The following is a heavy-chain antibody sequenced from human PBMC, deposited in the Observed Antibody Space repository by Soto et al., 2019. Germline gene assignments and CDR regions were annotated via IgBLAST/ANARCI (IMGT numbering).Heavy chain of an antibody. V-gene: IGHV1-58*02. CDR3: SADHPHTAIGWPV. J-gene: IGHJ6*02. Sequence: SVKVSCKASGFDFGSFGIQFLRQTRGRGLEWIGWIVVASGRTNYARQFQGRVAFSRDMSSTTAYMDLFDLKSDDTAVYFCSADHPHTAIGWPVRGQGTTVTVSS. D-gene: IGHD4-17*01. CDR2: IVVASGRT. CDR1: GFDFGSFG.